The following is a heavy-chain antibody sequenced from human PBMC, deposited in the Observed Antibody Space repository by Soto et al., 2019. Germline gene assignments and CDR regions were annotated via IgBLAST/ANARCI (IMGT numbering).Heavy chain of an antibody. CDR1: GYAFNNYG. CDR2: ISNYNGNT. D-gene: IGHD6-13*01. CDR3: VRDLQRFSSWYDYLDS. Sequence: QVQLVQSGDEVEKPGASVKVSCKASGYAFNNYGISWVRQAPVQGPEWMGWISNYNGNTNYAQKFQGRVTMTTDTSTSTAYMELRSLRSDDTAVYYCVRDLQRFSSWYDYLDSWGQGTLVTVSS. J-gene: IGHJ4*02. V-gene: IGHV1-18*01.